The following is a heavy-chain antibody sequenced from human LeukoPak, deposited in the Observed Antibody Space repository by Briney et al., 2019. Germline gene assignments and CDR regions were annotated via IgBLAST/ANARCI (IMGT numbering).Heavy chain of an antibody. CDR3: ARGGGLDV. V-gene: IGHV3-7*03. Sequence: GGSLRLSCAASGFTFSSYWMNWARQAPGKGLEWVASINHNGNVSYYVDSVKGRFTIPRDNAKNSLYLQMSNLRAEDTAVYFCARGGGLDVWGQGATVTVSS. D-gene: IGHD3-16*01. CDR2: INHNGNVS. J-gene: IGHJ6*02. CDR1: GFTFSSYW.